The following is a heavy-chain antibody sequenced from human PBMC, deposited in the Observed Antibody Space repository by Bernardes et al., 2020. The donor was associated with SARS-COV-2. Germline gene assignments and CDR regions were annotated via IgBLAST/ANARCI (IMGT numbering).Heavy chain of an antibody. D-gene: IGHD2-15*01. Sequence: GSLRRSCAASGFTFSSCSMNWVRQAPGKGLEWVSSISGDSGSIYYADSVKGRFTISRDNAKSSLYLQMNSLRAEDTAVYYCASCGGSCYTDPFDYWGQGTLVTVSS. CDR3: ASCGGSCYTDPFDY. V-gene: IGHV3-21*01. CDR2: ISGDSGSI. CDR1: GFTFSSCS. J-gene: IGHJ4*02.